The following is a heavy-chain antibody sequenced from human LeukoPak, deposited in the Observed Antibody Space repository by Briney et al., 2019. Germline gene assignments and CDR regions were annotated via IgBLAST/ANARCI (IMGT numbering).Heavy chain of an antibody. Sequence: SETLSLTCTVSGYSISSGYYWDWIRQPPGKGLEWIGSIYHSGSTYYNPSLKSRVTISVDTSKNQFSLKLSSVTAADTAVYYCASTDSSGYYDYWGQGTLVTVSS. CDR3: ASTDSSGYYDY. CDR2: IYHSGST. V-gene: IGHV4-38-2*02. J-gene: IGHJ4*02. D-gene: IGHD3-22*01. CDR1: GYSISSGYY.